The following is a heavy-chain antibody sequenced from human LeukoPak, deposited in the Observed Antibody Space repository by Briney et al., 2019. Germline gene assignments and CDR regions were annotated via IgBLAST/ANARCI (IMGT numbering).Heavy chain of an antibody. CDR2: IIPIFGTA. J-gene: IGHJ6*03. D-gene: IGHD2-8*01. Sequence: ASVKVSCKASGGTFSSYAVSWVRQAPGQGLEWMGGIIPIFGTANYAQKFQDRVTITADESTSTAYMELSSLRSEDTAVYYCASVMVYAASIYYYMDVWGKGTTVTVSS. CDR3: ASVMVYAASIYYYMDV. CDR1: GGTFSSYA. V-gene: IGHV1-69*13.